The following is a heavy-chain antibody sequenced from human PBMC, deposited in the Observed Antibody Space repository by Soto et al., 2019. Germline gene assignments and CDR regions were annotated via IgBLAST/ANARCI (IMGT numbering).Heavy chain of an antibody. J-gene: IGHJ4*02. CDR2: ISYDGSNK. CDR1: GFTFSSYG. Sequence: QVQLVESGGGVVQPGRSLRLSCAASGFTFSSYGMHWVRQAPGKGLEWVAVISYDGSNKYYADSVKGRFTISRDNSKNTLYLQMNSLRAEDTAVYYCAKELGIVVHFDYWGQGTLVTVSS. CDR3: AKELGIVVHFDY. D-gene: IGHD3-22*01. V-gene: IGHV3-30*18.